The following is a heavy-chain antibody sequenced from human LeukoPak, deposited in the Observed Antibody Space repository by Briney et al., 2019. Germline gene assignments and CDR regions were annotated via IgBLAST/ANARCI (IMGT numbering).Heavy chain of an antibody. CDR3: ARLYSSGWYGY. CDR1: GFTFNSYA. J-gene: IGHJ4*02. Sequence: GGSLTLSCAASGFTFNSYAMSWVRQAPGKGLEWVSVISGSGGSTYYADSVKGRFTISRENSKNTLYLQMNSLRAEDTAVYYCARLYSSGWYGYWGQGTLVTVSS. D-gene: IGHD6-19*01. V-gene: IGHV3-23*01. CDR2: ISGSGGST.